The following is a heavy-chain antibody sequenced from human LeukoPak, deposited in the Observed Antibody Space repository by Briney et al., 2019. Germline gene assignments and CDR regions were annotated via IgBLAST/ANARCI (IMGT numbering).Heavy chain of an antibody. Sequence: SETLSLTCTVSGGSISSYYWSWIRQPPGKGLEWIGYIYYSGSTNYNPSLKSRVTISVDTSKNQFSLRLSSVTAADTAVYYCARGPPYYYDSSGQGSAFDIWGQGTMVTVSS. CDR1: GGSISSYY. J-gene: IGHJ3*02. V-gene: IGHV4-59*01. D-gene: IGHD3-22*01. CDR2: IYYSGST. CDR3: ARGPPYYYDSSGQGSAFDI.